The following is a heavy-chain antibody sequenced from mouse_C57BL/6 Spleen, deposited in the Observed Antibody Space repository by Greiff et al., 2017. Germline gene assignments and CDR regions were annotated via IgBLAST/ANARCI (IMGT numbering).Heavy chain of an antibody. CDR1: GFTFTDYY. CDR3: ARYRGPTWYFDV. CDR2: IRNKANGYTT. J-gene: IGHJ1*03. V-gene: IGHV7-3*01. Sequence: EVKLMESGGGLVQPGGSLSLSCAASGFTFTDYYMSWVRQPPGKALEWLGFIRNKANGYTTEYSASVKGRFTISRDNSQSILYLQMNALRAEDSATYYCARYRGPTWYFDVWGTGTTVTVSS.